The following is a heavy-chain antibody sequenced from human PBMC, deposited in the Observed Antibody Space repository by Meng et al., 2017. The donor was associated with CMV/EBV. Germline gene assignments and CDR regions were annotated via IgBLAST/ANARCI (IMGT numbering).Heavy chain of an antibody. J-gene: IGHJ4*02. V-gene: IGHV1-18*01. CDR3: ARMEVGGGSCYSDY. Sequence: HVQLVPSGAEVKQPGASVQVSCKASGYTFSSYGISWVRQAPGQGLEWMGRISAYNGNTNYAQKLQGRVTMTTDTSTSTAYMELRSLRSDDTAVYYCARMEVGGGSCYSDYWGQGTLVTVSS. CDR1: GYTFSSYG. D-gene: IGHD2-15*01. CDR2: ISAYNGNT.